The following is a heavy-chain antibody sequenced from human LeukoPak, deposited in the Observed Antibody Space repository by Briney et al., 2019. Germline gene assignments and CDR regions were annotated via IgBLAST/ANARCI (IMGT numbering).Heavy chain of an antibody. V-gene: IGHV3-7*01. CDR1: GGSFSGYY. Sequence: PSETLSLTCAVYGGSFSGYYWSWVRQAPGKGLEGVANIKQDGSEKYYVDSVKGRFTISRDNAKNSLYLQMNSLRAEDTAVYYCARVGLVPPPDYYYYMDVWGKGTTVTVSS. CDR3: ARVGLVPPPDYYYYMDV. CDR2: IKQDGSEK. J-gene: IGHJ6*03. D-gene: IGHD2-2*01.